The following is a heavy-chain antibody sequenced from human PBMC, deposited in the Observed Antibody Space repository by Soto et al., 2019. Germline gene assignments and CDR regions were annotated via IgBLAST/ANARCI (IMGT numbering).Heavy chain of an antibody. J-gene: IGHJ6*02. D-gene: IGHD1-26*01. Sequence: GGSLRLSCVASGFTCDDHVMHWGRQVPGKGLEWVGHISWDGYSIAYGGSVRGRFTISRDNAKNTLYLQMNSLRPEDTALYYCARSWSGSTSGRVDVWGQGTTVTVSS. V-gene: IGHV3-9*01. CDR1: GFTCDDHV. CDR3: ARSWSGSTSGRVDV. CDR2: ISWDGYSI.